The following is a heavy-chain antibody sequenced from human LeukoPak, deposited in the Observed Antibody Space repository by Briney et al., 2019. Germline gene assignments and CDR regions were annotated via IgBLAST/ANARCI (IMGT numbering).Heavy chain of an antibody. V-gene: IGHV4-39*01. J-gene: IGHJ4*02. CDR3: ARGVPYSSGHGDFDY. CDR1: GDSISSRGYY. D-gene: IGHD6-19*01. Sequence: PSETLSLTCTVSGDSISSRGYYWGWVRQPPGTGLEWIVSVYYSGGTYSTPSLKSRVTISVDTSNNQFSLKLSSVTAADTAVYYCARGVPYSSGHGDFDYWGRGTLVTVSS. CDR2: VYYSGGT.